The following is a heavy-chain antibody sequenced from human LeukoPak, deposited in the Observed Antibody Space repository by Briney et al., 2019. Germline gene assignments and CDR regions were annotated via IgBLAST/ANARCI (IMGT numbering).Heavy chain of an antibody. V-gene: IGHV4-59*08. CDR3: ARTGAHYDISSEGMDV. Sequence: TSETLCLTCTVSGGSITSYYWSWIRQPPGKGLERIGYIYYSGSTNYNPSLKSRVTISVDTSKNQFSLKLSSVTAADTAVYYCARTGAHYDISSEGMDVWGQGTTVTVSS. D-gene: IGHD3-9*01. CDR2: IYYSGST. CDR1: GGSITSYY. J-gene: IGHJ6*02.